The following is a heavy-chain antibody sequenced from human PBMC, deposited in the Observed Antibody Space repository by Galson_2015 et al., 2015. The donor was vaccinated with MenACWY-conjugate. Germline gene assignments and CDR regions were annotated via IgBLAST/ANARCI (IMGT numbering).Heavy chain of an antibody. CDR3: ARGIGYDDENWFDP. CDR1: GFTFSSYS. V-gene: IGHV3-48*04. CDR2: ISSSSNTI. J-gene: IGHJ5*02. D-gene: IGHD5-12*01. Sequence: SLRLSCAASGFTFSSYSMNWVRQAPGKGLEWVSSISSSSNTIHYADSVKGRFTISRDNAKNSLYLQMNNLRAEDTAVYYCARGIGYDDENWFDPWGQGTLVTVSS.